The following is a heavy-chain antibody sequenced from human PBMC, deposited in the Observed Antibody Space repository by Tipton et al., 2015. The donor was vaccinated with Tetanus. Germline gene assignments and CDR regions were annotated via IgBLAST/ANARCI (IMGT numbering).Heavy chain of an antibody. CDR3: AKSDRVTRTSWYFHD. CDR1: GGSISSSYYY. V-gene: IGHV4-39*01. J-gene: IGHJ4*02. Sequence: LRLSCTAFGGSISSSYYYWGWIRQPPGKGLEWIGSLDYRGNTYYNSSLMSRVTISVDTSKNRFSLRLNSVTAVDTAVYYCAKSDRVTRTSWYFHDWGQGTLVTVSS. CDR2: LDYRGNT. D-gene: IGHD2-2*01.